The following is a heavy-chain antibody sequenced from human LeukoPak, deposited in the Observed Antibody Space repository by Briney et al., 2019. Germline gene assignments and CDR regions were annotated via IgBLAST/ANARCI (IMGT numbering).Heavy chain of an antibody. V-gene: IGHV4-30-2*01. CDR2: INHSGST. J-gene: IGHJ4*02. CDR3: ARHHNWNYFFDY. Sequence: PSQTLSLTCTVSGGSISSGGYSWSWIRQPPGKGLEWIGEINHSGSTNYNPSLKSRVTISVDRSKNQFSLKLNFVTAADTAVYYCARHHNWNYFFDYWGQGTLVTVSS. CDR1: GGSISSGGYS. D-gene: IGHD1-7*01.